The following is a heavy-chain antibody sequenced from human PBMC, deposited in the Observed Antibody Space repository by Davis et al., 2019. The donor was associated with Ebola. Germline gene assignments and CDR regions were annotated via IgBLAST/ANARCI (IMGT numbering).Heavy chain of an antibody. CDR3: ASLRRTITGMDDAFDI. CDR1: GNSFTSFW. V-gene: IGHV5-51*01. CDR2: IYTGDSDT. D-gene: IGHD1-20*01. Sequence: GESLKISCKGSGNSFTSFWIGWVRQMPGKGLEWMVVIYTGDSDTRYSPSFRGQVTISADKSIRTAYLQWSGLKASDTAMYYCASLRRTITGMDDAFDIWGQGTMVTVSS. J-gene: IGHJ3*02.